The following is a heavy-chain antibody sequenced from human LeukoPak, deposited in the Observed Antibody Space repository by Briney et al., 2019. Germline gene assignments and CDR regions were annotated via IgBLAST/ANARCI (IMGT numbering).Heavy chain of an antibody. J-gene: IGHJ4*02. D-gene: IGHD5-18*01. V-gene: IGHV4-30-4*08. CDR3: ARIQDTASLIDY. CDR1: GGSISSGDYY. Sequence: SETLSLTCTVSGGSISSGDYYWSWIRQPPGKGLEWIGYIYYSGSTYYNPSLKSRVTISVDTSKNQFSLKLSSVTAADTAVYYCARIQDTASLIDYWGQGTLVTVSS. CDR2: IYYSGST.